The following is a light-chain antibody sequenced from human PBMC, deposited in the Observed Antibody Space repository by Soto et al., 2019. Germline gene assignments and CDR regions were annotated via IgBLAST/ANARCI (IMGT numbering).Light chain of an antibody. J-gene: IGLJ1*01. V-gene: IGLV2-14*01. CDR2: EVS. CDR3: SSYTSSSTDV. Sequence: SVLTQPASVSGSPGQSITISCTGTSSDVGGYNYVSWYQQHPGKAPKLMIYEVSNRPSGVSNRFSGSKSGNTASLTISGLQAEDEADYYCSSYTSSSTDVFGNGTKVTVL. CDR1: SSDVGGYNY.